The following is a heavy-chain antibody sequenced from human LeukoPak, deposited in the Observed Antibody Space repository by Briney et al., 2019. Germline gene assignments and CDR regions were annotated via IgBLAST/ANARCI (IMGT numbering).Heavy chain of an antibody. J-gene: IGHJ5*02. D-gene: IGHD2-2*01. CDR3: ARRPRYCSSTSCYGVGP. CDR2: IYYSGST. V-gene: IGHV4-39*01. CDR1: GGSFSGYY. Sequence: SETLSLTCAVYGGSFSGYYWGWIRQPPGKGLEWIGSIYYSGSTYYNPSLKSRVTISVDTSKNQFSLKLSSVTAADTAVYYCARRPRYCSSTSCYGVGPWGQGTLVTVSS.